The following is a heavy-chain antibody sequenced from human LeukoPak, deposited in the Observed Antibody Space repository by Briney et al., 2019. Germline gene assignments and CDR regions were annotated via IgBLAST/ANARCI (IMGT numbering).Heavy chain of an antibody. CDR3: ARELTAAGANWFDP. V-gene: IGHV3-23*01. J-gene: IGHJ5*02. CDR2: ISGSGGST. D-gene: IGHD6-13*01. CDR1: GFTFSSYA. Sequence: GGSLRLSCAASGFTFSSYAMSWVRQAPGKGLEWVSAISGSGGSTYYADSVKGRFTISRDNAKNSLYLQMNSLRDDDTAVYYCARELTAAGANWFDPWGQGTLVTVSS.